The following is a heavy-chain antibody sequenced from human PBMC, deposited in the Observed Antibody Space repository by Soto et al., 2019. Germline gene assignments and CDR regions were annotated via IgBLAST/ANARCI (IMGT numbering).Heavy chain of an antibody. Sequence: ASVKVSCKASGYTFTGYYMHWVRQAPGQGLEWMGWINPNSGGTNYAQKFQGWVTMTRDTSISTAYMELSRLRSDDTAVYYCARARYYGSGIYYNLAFCLDYWGQGTLVTVSS. CDR1: GYTFTGYY. D-gene: IGHD3-10*01. CDR3: ARARYYGSGIYYNLAFCLDY. CDR2: INPNSGGT. V-gene: IGHV1-2*04. J-gene: IGHJ4*02.